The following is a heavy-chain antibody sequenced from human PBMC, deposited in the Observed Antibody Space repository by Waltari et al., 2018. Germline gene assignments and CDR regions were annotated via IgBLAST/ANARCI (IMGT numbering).Heavy chain of an antibody. J-gene: IGHJ3*01. V-gene: IGHV3-7*01. D-gene: IGHD3-10*01. Sequence: LVESGGDLVRPGGSLRLSCAASGFTLRSYWMSWVRQAPGKGREWVANINYDGSAQWYEDSVSGRLIVSRDNAKNSLYLEMNSLRPEDTAVYYCARDFKDASGGSIGAFDLWGQGTMVTVSS. CDR2: INYDGSAQ. CDR1: GFTLRSYW. CDR3: ARDFKDASGGSIGAFDL.